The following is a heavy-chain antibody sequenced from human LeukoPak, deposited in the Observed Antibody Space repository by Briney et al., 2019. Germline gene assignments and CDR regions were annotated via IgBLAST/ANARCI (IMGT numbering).Heavy chain of an antibody. Sequence: GGSLRLSCAASGFTFSSYAMNWVRQAPGKGLEWVSFISGSGDTTYYADSVKGRFTISRDNSKNTLYLQMNSLRAEDTAVYYCARGVQEVRGVIRFYYYYGMDVWGQGTTVTVSS. D-gene: IGHD3-10*01. V-gene: IGHV3-23*01. CDR1: GFTFSSYA. CDR2: ISGSGDTT. J-gene: IGHJ6*02. CDR3: ARGVQEVRGVIRFYYYYGMDV.